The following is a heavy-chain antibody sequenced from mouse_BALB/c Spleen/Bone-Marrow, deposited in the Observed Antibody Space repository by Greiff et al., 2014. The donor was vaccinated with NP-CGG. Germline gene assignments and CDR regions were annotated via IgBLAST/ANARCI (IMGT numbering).Heavy chain of an antibody. CDR3: VRSGGYRAMDY. CDR2: IYPGDGDT. CDR1: GYAFSSSW. J-gene: IGHJ4*01. D-gene: IGHD1-1*02. V-gene: IGHV1-82*01. Sequence: VHLVESGPELVKPGASVKISCKASGYAFSSSWMNWVKLRPGQGLEWIGRIYPGDGDTYYNGRFKGKATLTADKSSSTAYMHLSSLTSVDSAVYFCVRSGGYRAMDYWGQGTSVTVSS.